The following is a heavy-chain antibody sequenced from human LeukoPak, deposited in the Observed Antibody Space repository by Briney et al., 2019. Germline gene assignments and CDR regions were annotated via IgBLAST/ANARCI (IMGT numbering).Heavy chain of an antibody. J-gene: IGHJ1*01. Sequence: GGSLRLSCAASGFTSSNSAMSWVRQAPGKGLEWVANINQNGSEKYSVDSVKGRFIISRDNAKNSLYLQMNSLRAEDTALYYCAKAGELLSSEYFQHWGQGTLVTVSS. D-gene: IGHD3-10*01. CDR2: INQNGSEK. V-gene: IGHV3-7*03. CDR3: AKAGELLSSEYFQH. CDR1: GFTSSNSA.